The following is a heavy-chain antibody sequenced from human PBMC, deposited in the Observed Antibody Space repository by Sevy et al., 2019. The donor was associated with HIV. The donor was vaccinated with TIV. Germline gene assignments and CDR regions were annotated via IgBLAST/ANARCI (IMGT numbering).Heavy chain of an antibody. D-gene: IGHD2-8*02. V-gene: IGHV3-23*01. CDR1: GFTFSSYA. CDR3: AKEALVASYYYYYYGMDV. CDR2: ISGSGGST. Sequence: GGSLRLSCAASGFTFSSYAMSWVRQAPGKGLEWVSAISGSGGSTYHADSVKGRFTISRDNSKNTLYLQMNSLRAEDTAVYYCAKEALVASYYYYYYGMDVWGQGTTVTVSS. J-gene: IGHJ6*02.